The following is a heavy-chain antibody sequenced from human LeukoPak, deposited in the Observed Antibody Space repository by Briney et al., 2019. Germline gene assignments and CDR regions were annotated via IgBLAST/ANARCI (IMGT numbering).Heavy chain of an antibody. CDR1: GYSISSGYY. CDR2: IFHSGST. J-gene: IGHJ6*04. CDR3: ATASGSYGSGSYYYYGIDV. V-gene: IGHV4-38-2*01. D-gene: IGHD3-10*01. Sequence: SETLSLTCAVSGYSISSGYYWGWIRQPPGKGLEWIGSIFHSGSTYYNPSLKSRVTMSVDTPNNQIYLKLSPVTAADTAVYYCATASGSYGSGSYYYYGIDVWGKGTTVTVSS.